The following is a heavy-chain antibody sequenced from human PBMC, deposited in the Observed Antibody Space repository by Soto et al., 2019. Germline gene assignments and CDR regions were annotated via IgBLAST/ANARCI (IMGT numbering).Heavy chain of an antibody. Sequence: EVQLVQSGAEVKKPGESLKISCKGSGYSFSSHWIGWVRQKPGKGLEWMGNIYPDDSDTRYGPSFEGQVTISADKSISTAYLQWNSLEASDTAMFFCVRGTLGATGRHFDYWGQGTPVTVSS. CDR3: VRGTLGATGRHFDY. J-gene: IGHJ4*02. V-gene: IGHV5-51*01. CDR1: GYSFSSHW. CDR2: IYPDDSDT. D-gene: IGHD1-1*01.